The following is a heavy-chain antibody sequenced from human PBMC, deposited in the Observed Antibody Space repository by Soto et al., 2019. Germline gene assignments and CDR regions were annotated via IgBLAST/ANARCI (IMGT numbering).Heavy chain of an antibody. V-gene: IGHV3-15*01. CDR1: GFTFSNVW. D-gene: IGHD5-12*01. CDR2: IKSKTDGGTA. J-gene: IGHJ4*02. Sequence: GGSLRLSCAASGFTFSNVWMTWVRQAPGKGLEFIGRIKSKTDGGTADYAAPVKGRFTISRDDSKNTLYLELNGLKTEDTAVYYCTRASFRGNDYWGQGTLVTVSS. CDR3: TRASFRGNDY.